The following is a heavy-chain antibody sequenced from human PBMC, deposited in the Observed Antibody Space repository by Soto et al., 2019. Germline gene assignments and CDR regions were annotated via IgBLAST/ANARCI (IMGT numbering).Heavy chain of an antibody. D-gene: IGHD6-13*01. V-gene: IGHV1-18*04. CDR2: ISAYNGNT. J-gene: IGHJ5*02. Sequence: QVQLVQSGAEVKKPEASVKVSCNASGYTFTSYGISWVRQAPGPGLEWMGWISAYNGNTNYAQKLQGRVTMTTDTSTSTAYMELRSLRSDDTAVYYCARELAAAGTAWFDPWGQGTLVTVSS. CDR3: ARELAAAGTAWFDP. CDR1: GYTFTSYG.